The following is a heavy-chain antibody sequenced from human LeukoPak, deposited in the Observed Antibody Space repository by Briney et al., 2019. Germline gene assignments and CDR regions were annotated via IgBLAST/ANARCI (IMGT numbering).Heavy chain of an antibody. CDR3: ARAKTGTTELLDY. D-gene: IGHD1-1*01. J-gene: IGHJ4*02. CDR2: INSDGRST. Sequence: GGSQRLSCAASGFTFSDYWMHWVRQVPGKGLVWVSRINSDGRSTSYADSVKGRFTTSRDNAKNTLYLQMNSLRDEDTTVYYCARAKTGTTELLDYWGQGTLVTVSS. V-gene: IGHV3-74*01. CDR1: GFTFSDYW.